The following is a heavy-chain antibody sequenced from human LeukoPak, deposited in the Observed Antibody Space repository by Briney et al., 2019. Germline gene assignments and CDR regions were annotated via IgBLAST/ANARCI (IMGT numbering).Heavy chain of an antibody. Sequence: PSETLSLTCTVSGGSISSSSCYWGWIRQPPGKGLEWIGSIYYSGSTYYNPSLKSRVTISVDTSKNQFSLKLSSVTAADTAVYYCARTHYYDSSGRPTDAFDIWGQGTMVTVSS. CDR1: GGSISSSSCY. V-gene: IGHV4-39*07. D-gene: IGHD3-22*01. CDR2: IYYSGST. CDR3: ARTHYYDSSGRPTDAFDI. J-gene: IGHJ3*02.